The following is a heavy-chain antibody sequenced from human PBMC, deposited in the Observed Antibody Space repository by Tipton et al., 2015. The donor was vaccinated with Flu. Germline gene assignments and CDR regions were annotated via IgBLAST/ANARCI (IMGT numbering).Heavy chain of an antibody. V-gene: IGHV3-9*01. CDR2: ISWNNNNI. CDR3: AKDIRTYGSGWSAFDH. J-gene: IGHJ4*02. CDR1: GFKFDDYA. D-gene: IGHD6-19*01. Sequence: QLVQSGGGLVQPGRSLRLSCAASGFKFDDYAMHWVRRIPGKGLEWVSGISWNNNNINYADSVKGRFTISRDNAKNSLYLQMDSLRGEDTAFYYCAKDIRTYGSGWSAFDHWGQGALVTVSS.